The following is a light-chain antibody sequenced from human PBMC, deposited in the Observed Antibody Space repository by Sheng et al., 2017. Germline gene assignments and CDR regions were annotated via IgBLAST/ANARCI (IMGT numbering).Light chain of an antibody. CDR3: QQYNDWPMYT. CDR2: DAS. V-gene: IGKV3-11*01. J-gene: IGKJ2*01. CDR1: QSVSSY. Sequence: EIVLTQSPGTLSLSPGERATLSCSASQSVSSYLAWYQQKPGQAPRLLIYDASNRATGIPARFSGSGSGTDFTLTISSLQSEDFAVYYCQQYNDWPMYTFGQGTKLEIK.